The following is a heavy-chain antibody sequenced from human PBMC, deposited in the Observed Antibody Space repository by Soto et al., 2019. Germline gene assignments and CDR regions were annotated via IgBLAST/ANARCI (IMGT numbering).Heavy chain of an antibody. CDR3: ARVGSDYHFFMDV. CDR1: SDSVSSNSAA. V-gene: IGHV6-1*01. CDR2: TYYRSKWHS. J-gene: IGHJ6*02. Sequence: PSQTLSLTCVISSDSVSSNSAAWTWSRQSPSRGLEWLGRTYYRSKWHSYCAISVKSRISFNPDTSKNQFSLHLNSVTTEDTAVYYCARVGSDYHFFMDVWGQGTTVTVSS.